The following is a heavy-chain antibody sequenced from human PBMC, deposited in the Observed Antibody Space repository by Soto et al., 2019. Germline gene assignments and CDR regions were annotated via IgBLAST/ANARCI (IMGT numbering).Heavy chain of an antibody. CDR3: ARREVEKYYYDSSGYYSYYFDY. V-gene: IGHV3-21*01. CDR1: GFTFSSYS. J-gene: IGHJ4*02. Sequence: GGSLRLSCAASGFTFSSYSMNWVRQAPGKGLEWVSSISSSSSYIYYADSVKGRFTISRDNAKNSLYLQMNSLRAEDAAVYYCARREVEKYYYDSSGYYSYYFDYWGQGTLVTVSS. D-gene: IGHD3-22*01. CDR2: ISSSSSYI.